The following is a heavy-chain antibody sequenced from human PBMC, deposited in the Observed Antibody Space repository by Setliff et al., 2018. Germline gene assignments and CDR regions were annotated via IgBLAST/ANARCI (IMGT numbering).Heavy chain of an antibody. J-gene: IGHJ3*02. CDR3: ATHSSLSSGYYDAFDI. CDR2: INPNSGGT. V-gene: IGHV1-2*04. Sequence: ASVKVSCKASGYTFTGYYMHWVRQAPGQGLEWMGWINPNSGGTNYAQKFQGWVTMTRDTSISTAYMELSSLRSEDTAVYYCATHSSLSSGYYDAFDIWGQGTMVTVSS. D-gene: IGHD3-22*01. CDR1: GYTFTGYY.